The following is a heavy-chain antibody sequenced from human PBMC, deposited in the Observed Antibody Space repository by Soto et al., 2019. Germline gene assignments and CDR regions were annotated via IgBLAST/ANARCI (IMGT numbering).Heavy chain of an antibody. D-gene: IGHD2-8*01. CDR3: ARLIGDSWLDS. V-gene: IGHV4-31*03. CDR2: IYYSGST. CDR1: GGSISSGGYY. J-gene: IGHJ5*01. Sequence: SETLSLTCTVCGGSISSGGYYWSWIRQHPGKGLEWIGYIYYSGSTYYNPSLKSRVTISVDTSKNQLSLQLNSVTPDDTAVYYCARLIGDSWLDSWGQGTLVTVSS.